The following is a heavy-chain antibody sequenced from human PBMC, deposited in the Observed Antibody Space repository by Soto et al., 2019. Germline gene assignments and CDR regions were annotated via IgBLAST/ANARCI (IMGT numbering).Heavy chain of an antibody. CDR3: VRALHS. Sequence: EVQLVESGGGLVQPGGSLRLSCATSGFTFSSYWMNWVRQAPGKGLEWVANIKQDGSQKYYVDSVKGRFTISRDNAKNSVYLQMNSLRAEDTAVYYCVRALHSWGQGTLVTVSS. CDR1: GFTFSSYW. V-gene: IGHV3-7*05. CDR2: IKQDGSQK. D-gene: IGHD4-4*01. J-gene: IGHJ5*02.